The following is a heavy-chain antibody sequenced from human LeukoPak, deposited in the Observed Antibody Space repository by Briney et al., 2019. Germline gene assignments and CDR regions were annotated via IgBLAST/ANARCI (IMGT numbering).Heavy chain of an antibody. D-gene: IGHD3-22*01. J-gene: IGHJ4*02. Sequence: ASVKVSCKASGGTFSSYAISWVRQAPGQGLEWMGGIIPIFGTANYAQKFQGRVTITTDESTSTAYMELSSLRSEDTAVYYCASYNYYDSSGDYWGQGTLVTVSS. V-gene: IGHV1-69*05. CDR1: GGTFSSYA. CDR3: ASYNYYDSSGDY. CDR2: IIPIFGTA.